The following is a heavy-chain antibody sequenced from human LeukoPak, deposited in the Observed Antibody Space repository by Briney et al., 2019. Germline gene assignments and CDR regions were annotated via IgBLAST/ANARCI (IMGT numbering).Heavy chain of an antibody. CDR2: ISWNSGSI. J-gene: IGHJ4*02. CDR3: AKDNYYDSSGYLFDY. CDR1: GFTFSSYS. Sequence: PGGSLRLSCAASGFTFSSYSMNWVRQAPGKGLEWVSGISWNSGSIGYADSVKGRFTISRDNAKNSLYLQMNSLRAEDTALYYCAKDNYYDSSGYLFDYWGQGTLVTVSS. V-gene: IGHV3-9*01. D-gene: IGHD3-22*01.